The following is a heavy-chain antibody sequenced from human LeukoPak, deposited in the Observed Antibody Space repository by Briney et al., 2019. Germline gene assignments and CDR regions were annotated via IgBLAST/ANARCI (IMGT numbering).Heavy chain of an antibody. CDR3: ARGGSYLSAFDI. Sequence: GGSLRLSCAASGFTFSSYGMCWVRQAPGKGLEWVSAISGSGGSTYYADSVKGRFTISRDNSKNTLYLQMNSLRAEDTAVYYCARGGSYLSAFDIWGQGTMVTVSS. CDR1: GFTFSSYG. V-gene: IGHV3-23*01. J-gene: IGHJ3*02. D-gene: IGHD1-26*01. CDR2: ISGSGGST.